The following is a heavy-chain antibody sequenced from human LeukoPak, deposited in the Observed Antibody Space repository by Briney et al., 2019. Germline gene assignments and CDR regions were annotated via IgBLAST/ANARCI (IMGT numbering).Heavy chain of an antibody. J-gene: IGHJ4*02. V-gene: IGHV3-21*01. D-gene: IGHD3-9*01. CDR1: GFTFSSYS. CDR2: ISSSSSYI. CDR3: ARGAYYDILTGYWTLDY. Sequence: PGGSLRLSCAASGFTFSSYSMNWVRQAPGKGLEWVSSISSSSSYIYYADSVKGRFTISRDNAKNSLYLQMNSLRAEDTAVYYCARGAYYDILTGYWTLDYWGQGTLATVSS.